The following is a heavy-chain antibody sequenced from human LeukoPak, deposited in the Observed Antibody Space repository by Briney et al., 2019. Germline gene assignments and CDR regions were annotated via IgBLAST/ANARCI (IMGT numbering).Heavy chain of an antibody. V-gene: IGHV3-30*02. D-gene: IGHD5-18*01. J-gene: IGHJ5*02. CDR1: GFTLSSYG. CDR2: IRYDGSNK. CDR3: AKDYYVDTAMVGGT. Sequence: GGSLRLSCAASGFTLSSYGMHWVRQAPGKGLEWVAFIRYDGSNKYYADSVKGPFTISRDNSKNTLYLQMNSLRAEDTAVYYCAKDYYVDTAMVGGTWGQGTLVTVSS.